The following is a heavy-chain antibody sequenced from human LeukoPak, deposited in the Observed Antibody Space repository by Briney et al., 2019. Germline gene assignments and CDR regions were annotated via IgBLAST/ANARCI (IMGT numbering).Heavy chain of an antibody. Sequence: SGPALVKPTQTLTLTCTFSGFSLSTSGMCVSWIRQPPGKALEWLARIDWDDDKYYSTSLKTRLTISKDTSKNQVVLTMTNMDPVDTATYYCARAYSSSSPGYYYHYMDVWGKGTTVTVSS. CDR3: ARAYSSSSPGYYYHYMDV. J-gene: IGHJ6*03. D-gene: IGHD6-6*01. CDR2: IDWDDDK. V-gene: IGHV2-70*11. CDR1: GFSLSTSGMC.